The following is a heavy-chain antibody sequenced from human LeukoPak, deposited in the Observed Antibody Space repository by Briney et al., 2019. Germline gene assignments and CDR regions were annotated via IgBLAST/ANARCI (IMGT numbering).Heavy chain of an antibody. CDR3: AKGSGGSCHSATDY. V-gene: IGHV3-23*01. J-gene: IGHJ4*02. CDR2: ISGSGGST. Sequence: QPGGSLRLSCAASGFTVSNNYMRWVRQAPGKGLEWVSAISGSGGSTYYADSVKGRFTISRDNSKNTLYLQMNSLRAEDTAIYYCAKGSGGSCHSATDYWGQGTLVTVSS. CDR1: GFTVSNNY. D-gene: IGHD2-15*01.